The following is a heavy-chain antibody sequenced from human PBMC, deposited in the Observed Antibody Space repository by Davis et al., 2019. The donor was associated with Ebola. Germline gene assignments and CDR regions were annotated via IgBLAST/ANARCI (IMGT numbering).Heavy chain of an antibody. CDR1: GGSISSHY. V-gene: IGHV4-59*11. CDR3: ARDSSDFWSGYYSNGLDY. CDR2: IYYSGST. J-gene: IGHJ4*02. Sequence: PGGSLRLSCTVSGGSISSHYWSWIRQPPGKGLEWIGYIYYSGSTNYNPSLKSRVTISVDTSKNQFSLKLSSVTAADTAVYYCARDSSDFWSGYYSNGLDYWGQGTLVTVSS. D-gene: IGHD3-3*01.